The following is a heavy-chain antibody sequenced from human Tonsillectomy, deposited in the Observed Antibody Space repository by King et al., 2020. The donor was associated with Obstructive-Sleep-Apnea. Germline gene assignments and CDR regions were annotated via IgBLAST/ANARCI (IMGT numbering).Heavy chain of an antibody. Sequence: VQLVESGGGLVKPGGSLRLSCAASGFTFSSYSMNWVRQAPGKGLEWVSSISSSSSYIYYADSVKGRFTISRYNAKNSLYRQMNSLRAEDTAVYYCARDAYYDILTGYYPYYYYGMDVWGQGTTVTVSS. D-gene: IGHD3-9*01. V-gene: IGHV3-21*01. CDR2: ISSSSSYI. CDR3: ARDAYYDILTGYYPYYYYGMDV. CDR1: GFTFSSYS. J-gene: IGHJ6*02.